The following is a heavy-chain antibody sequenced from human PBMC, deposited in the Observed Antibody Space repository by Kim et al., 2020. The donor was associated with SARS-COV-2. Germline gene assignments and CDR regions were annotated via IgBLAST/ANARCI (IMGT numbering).Heavy chain of an antibody. CDR1: GGTFSSYA. V-gene: IGHV1-69*13. D-gene: IGHD2-15*01. CDR2: IIPIFGTA. CDR3: ACGAYQLGYCSGGSCYSSVDY. Sequence: SVKVSCKASGGTFSSYAISWVRQAPGQGLEWMGGIIPIFGTANYAQKFQGRVTITADESTSTAYMELSSLRSEDTAVYYCACGAYQLGYCSGGSCYSSVDYWGQGTLVTVSS. J-gene: IGHJ4*02.